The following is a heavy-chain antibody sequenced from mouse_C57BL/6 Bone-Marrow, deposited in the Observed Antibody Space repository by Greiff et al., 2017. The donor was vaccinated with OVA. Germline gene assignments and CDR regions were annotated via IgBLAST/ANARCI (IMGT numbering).Heavy chain of an antibody. CDR3: ARDNWDWYFDV. D-gene: IGHD4-1*01. CDR1: GFTFSDFY. Sequence: EVKVVESGGGLVQSGRSLRLSCATSGFTFSDFYMEWVRQAPGKGLEWIAASRNKANDYTTEYSASVKGRFIVSRDTSQSILYLQMNALRAEDTAIYYCARDNWDWYFDVWGTVTTVTVSS. V-gene: IGHV7-1*01. J-gene: IGHJ1*03. CDR2: SRNKANDYTT.